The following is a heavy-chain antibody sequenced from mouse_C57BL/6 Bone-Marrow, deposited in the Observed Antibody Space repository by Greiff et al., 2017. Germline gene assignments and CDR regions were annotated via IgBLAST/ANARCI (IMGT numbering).Heavy chain of an antibody. J-gene: IGHJ4*01. Sequence: VQLQESGAELARPGASVKLSCKASGYTFTSYGISWVKPRTGQGLEWIGELYPRSGNTYYNEKFTGQATLTADKSSSTAYLALRSLTADDSAVYFCARRSYGTPDAMDYWGQGTSGTVSS. CDR2: LYPRSGNT. CDR1: GYTFTSYG. D-gene: IGHD1-1*01. V-gene: IGHV1-81*01. CDR3: ARRSYGTPDAMDY.